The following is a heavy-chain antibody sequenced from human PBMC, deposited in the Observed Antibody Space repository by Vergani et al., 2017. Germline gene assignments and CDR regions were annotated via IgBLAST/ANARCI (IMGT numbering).Heavy chain of an antibody. Sequence: VQLVQSGAEVQKPGASVKVSCKGSGYIFTSYWIGWVRQMPGKGLGWMGIIYPGASDTRYSPSFQGQVTNSADKSISTAYLQWSSLKASATAMYYGARPPGVGESESALRDYWGQGTLVTVSS. D-gene: IGHD3-10*01. V-gene: IGHV5-51*01. CDR3: ARPPGVGESESALRDY. CDR1: GYIFTSYW. CDR2: IYPGASDT. J-gene: IGHJ4*02.